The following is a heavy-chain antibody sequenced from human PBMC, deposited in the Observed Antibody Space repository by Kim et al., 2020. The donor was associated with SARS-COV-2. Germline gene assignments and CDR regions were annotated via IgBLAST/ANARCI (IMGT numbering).Heavy chain of an antibody. J-gene: IGHJ4*02. CDR3: ARDGWKTTVTRYFDY. V-gene: IGHV3-30*04. CDR1: GFTFSSYA. CDR2: ISYDGSNK. D-gene: IGHD4-17*01. Sequence: GGSLRLSCAASGFTFSSYAMHWVRQAPGKGLEWVAVISYDGSNKYYADSVKGRFTISRDNSKNTLYLQMNSLRAEDTAVYYCARDGWKTTVTRYFDYWGQGTLVTVSS.